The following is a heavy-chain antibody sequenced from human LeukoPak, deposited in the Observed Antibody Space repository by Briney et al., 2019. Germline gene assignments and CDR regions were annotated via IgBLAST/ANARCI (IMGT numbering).Heavy chain of an antibody. CDR3: AKDFWSGYPVLGHYYYGMDV. V-gene: IGHV3-23*01. J-gene: IGHJ6*02. D-gene: IGHD3-3*01. CDR1: GFTFSSYA. Sequence: GGSLRLSCAASGFTFSSYAMSWVRQAPGKGLEWVSAISGSGGSTYYADSVKGRFTISRDNSKNTLYLQMNSLRAEDTAVYYCAKDFWSGYPVLGHYYYGMDVWGQGTTVTVSS. CDR2: ISGSGGST.